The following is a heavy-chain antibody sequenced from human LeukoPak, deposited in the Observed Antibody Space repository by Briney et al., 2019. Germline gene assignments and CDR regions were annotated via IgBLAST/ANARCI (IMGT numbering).Heavy chain of an antibody. Sequence: SVKVSCKASGGTFGNYAISWVRQAPGQGLEWMGAIIPISGTANYAQKFQGRITITADESTSTAYMELSSLGSEDTAVYYCARTQWLVDYYYYYYMDVWGKGTTVTVSS. CDR2: IIPISGTA. CDR1: GGTFGNYA. D-gene: IGHD6-19*01. J-gene: IGHJ6*03. CDR3: ARTQWLVDYYYYYYMDV. V-gene: IGHV1-69*13.